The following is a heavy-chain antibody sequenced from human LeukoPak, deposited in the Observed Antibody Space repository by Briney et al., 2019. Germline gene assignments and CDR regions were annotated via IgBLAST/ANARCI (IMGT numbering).Heavy chain of an antibody. J-gene: IGHJ5*02. CDR3: ARWSGSYYVYDWFDP. CDR2: INHSGST. CDR1: GGSFSGYY. D-gene: IGHD1-26*01. Sequence: SETLSLTCAVYGGSFSGYYWSWIRQPPGKGLEWIGEINHSGSTNYNPSLKSRVAISVDTSKNQFSLKLSSVTAADTAVYYCARWSGSYYVYDWFDPWGQGTLVTVSS. V-gene: IGHV4-34*01.